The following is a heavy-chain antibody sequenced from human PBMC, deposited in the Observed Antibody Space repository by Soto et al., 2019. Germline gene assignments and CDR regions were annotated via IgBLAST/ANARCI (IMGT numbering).Heavy chain of an antibody. CDR3: ARHSYGSGSYYAPDYYYYGMDV. V-gene: IGHV1-69*01. CDR2: IIPIFGTA. J-gene: IGHJ6*02. Sequence: QVQLVQSGAEVKKPGSSVKVSCKASGGTFSSYAISWVRQAPGQGLEWMGGIIPIFGTANYAQKFQGRVTITADESRSTAYMELSSLRSEDTAVYYCARHSYGSGSYYAPDYYYYGMDVWGQGTTVTVSS. CDR1: GGTFSSYA. D-gene: IGHD3-10*01.